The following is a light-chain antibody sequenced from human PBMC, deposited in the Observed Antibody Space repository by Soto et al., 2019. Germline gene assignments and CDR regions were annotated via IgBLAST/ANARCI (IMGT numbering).Light chain of an antibody. CDR3: QQYLNWT. CDR2: GAS. CDR1: QNIRSA. Sequence: EIAVTQCPAILSVSGGERVTLPCRASQNIRSALAWYQQKPAQAPRLLMSGASIRATAVPASFSGSGSGTDFTLTISSLQSEDLALYYCQQYLNWTFGQGTKVDIK. J-gene: IGKJ1*01. V-gene: IGKV3-15*01.